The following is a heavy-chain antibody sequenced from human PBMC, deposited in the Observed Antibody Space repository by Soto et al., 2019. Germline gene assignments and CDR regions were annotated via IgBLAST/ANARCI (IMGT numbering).Heavy chain of an antibody. D-gene: IGHD2-15*01. CDR2: INPSGGST. Sequence: QVQLVQSGAEVKKPGASVKVSCKASGYTFTSYYMHWVRQAPGQGLEWMGIINPSGGSTSYAQKFQGRVTRTRDTSTSTVYMELSSLRSEDTAVYYCARRPLCSGGSCKAFDYWGQGTLVTVSS. CDR3: ARRPLCSGGSCKAFDY. J-gene: IGHJ4*02. V-gene: IGHV1-46*01. CDR1: GYTFTSYY.